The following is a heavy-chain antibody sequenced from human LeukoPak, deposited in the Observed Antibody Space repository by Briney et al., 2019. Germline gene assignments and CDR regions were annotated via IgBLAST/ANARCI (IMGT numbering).Heavy chain of an antibody. Sequence: SVKVSCKASGGTFSSYAISWVRQAPGQGLEWMGGIIPIFGTANYAQKLQGRVTMTTDTSTSTAYMELRSLRSDDTAVYYCARDSPITMIVVPPFDYWGQGTLVTVSS. V-gene: IGHV1-69*05. CDR3: ARDSPITMIVVPPFDY. J-gene: IGHJ4*02. CDR1: GGTFSSYA. D-gene: IGHD3-22*01. CDR2: IIPIFGTA.